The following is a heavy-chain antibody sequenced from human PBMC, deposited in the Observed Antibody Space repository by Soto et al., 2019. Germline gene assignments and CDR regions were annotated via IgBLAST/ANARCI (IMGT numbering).Heavy chain of an antibody. J-gene: IGHJ6*02. CDR3: AKDRLRGGFLTTATTNAMDV. CDR2: ISYDGNNK. CDR1: GFTFSSYG. D-gene: IGHD1-26*01. V-gene: IGHV3-30*18. Sequence: QVQLVESGGGVVQPGRSLRLSCAASGFTFSSYGMHWVRQAPGKGLEWVALISYDGNNKYYADSVKGRFTISRDNSKNTLYLQMNRLRPEDTAVFYCAKDRLRGGFLTTATTNAMDVWGLGTTVTVSS.